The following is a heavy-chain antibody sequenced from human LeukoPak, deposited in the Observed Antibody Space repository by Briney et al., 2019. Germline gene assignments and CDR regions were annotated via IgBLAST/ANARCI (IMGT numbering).Heavy chain of an antibody. J-gene: IGHJ4*02. V-gene: IGHV3-23*01. CDR1: GFTFSTYA. CDR2: ITSSGGTT. CDR3: ARDRPNYYDSSGHYYRRNGDY. D-gene: IGHD3-22*01. Sequence: PGGSLRLSCVASGFTFSTYAMSWVRQAPGKGLEWASSITSSGGTTFYPDSVKGRFTISRDNSKNTLYLQVNSLRAEDTAVYYCARDRPNYYDSSGHYYRRNGDYWGQGTLVTVSS.